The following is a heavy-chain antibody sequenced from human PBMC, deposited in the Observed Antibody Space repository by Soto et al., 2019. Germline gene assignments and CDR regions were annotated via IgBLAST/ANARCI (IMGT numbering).Heavy chain of an antibody. J-gene: IGHJ4*02. CDR3: AREMPGYCSNSACLPGY. D-gene: IGHD2-2*03. CDR1: GYTFTSYA. V-gene: IGHV1-18*01. Sequence: ASVKVSCKASGYTFTSYAMHWVRQAPGEGPEWMGWVSAYNGNTNYAQKLQGRVTMTRDTSTSTAYMELRSLRSDDTAMYYCAREMPGYCSNSACLPGYWGQGTLVTVSS. CDR2: VSAYNGNT.